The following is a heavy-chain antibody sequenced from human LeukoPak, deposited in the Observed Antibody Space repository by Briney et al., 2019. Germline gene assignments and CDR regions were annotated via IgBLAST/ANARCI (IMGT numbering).Heavy chain of an antibody. J-gene: IGHJ4*02. CDR3: ARDVAYSAFDY. D-gene: IGHD2-21*01. CDR1: GITFSHSW. Sequence: PGGSLRLSCTTSGITFSHSWMSWVRQAPGKGLEWVATIRPDGSEGYYADSVRGRFTISRDNSKNSFYLQMSSLRAEDTGVFYCARDVAYSAFDYWGQGTLVTVSS. CDR2: IRPDGSEG. V-gene: IGHV3-7*01.